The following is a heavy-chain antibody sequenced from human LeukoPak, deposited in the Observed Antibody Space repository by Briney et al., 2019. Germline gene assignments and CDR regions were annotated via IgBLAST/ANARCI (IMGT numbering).Heavy chain of an antibody. CDR1: GGTFSDYF. D-gene: IGHD2-21*02. Sequence: SDTLSLMCSVSGGTFSDYFWAWVRQPPGKGLEWIGEINDGGNTNYNPSLMGRVLVAMETSKKQFSLVMRTVTAADTAVYYCARFSKITWGDWGDAFDVWGQGATVIVSS. CDR2: INDGGNT. V-gene: IGHV4-34*01. J-gene: IGHJ3*01. CDR3: ARFSKITWGDWGDAFDV.